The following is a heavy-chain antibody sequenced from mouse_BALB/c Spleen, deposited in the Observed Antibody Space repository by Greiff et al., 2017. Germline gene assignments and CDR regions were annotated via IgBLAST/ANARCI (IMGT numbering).Heavy chain of an antibody. Sequence: QVQLKESGPGLVAPSQSLSITCTVSGFSLTSYGVHWVRQPPGKGLEWLGVIWAGGSTNCNSALMSRLSISKDNSKSQVFLKMNSLQTDDTAMYYCARGGYEDAMDYWGQGTSVTVSS. V-gene: IGHV2-9*02. D-gene: IGHD2-2*01. CDR1: GFSLTSYG. CDR3: ARGGYEDAMDY. CDR2: IWAGGST. J-gene: IGHJ4*01.